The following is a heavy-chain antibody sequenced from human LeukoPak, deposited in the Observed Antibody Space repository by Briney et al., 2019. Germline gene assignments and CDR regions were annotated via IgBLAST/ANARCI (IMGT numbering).Heavy chain of an antibody. Sequence: SETLSLTCTVSGASISSSYWSWIRQPPGKGLEWIGYIYYSGSTNYNPSLKSRVTISVDTSKNQFSLKLSSVTAADTAVYYCARWELRYFDWSYFDYWGQGTLVTVSS. D-gene: IGHD3-9*01. CDR2: IYYSGST. J-gene: IGHJ4*02. V-gene: IGHV4-59*01. CDR3: ARWELRYFDWSYFDY. CDR1: GASISSSY.